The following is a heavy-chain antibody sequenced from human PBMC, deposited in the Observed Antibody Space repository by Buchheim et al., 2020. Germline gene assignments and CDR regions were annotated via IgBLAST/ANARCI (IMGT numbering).Heavy chain of an antibody. J-gene: IGHJ6*02. CDR2: IYYSGNT. Sequence: QLQLQESGPGLVKPSETLSLNCIVSGGSIGSTNSFWGWIRQPPGKGLEWIGSIYYSGNTYYNPPLKSRVTISLDTSKNQFSLKLTSVTAADTAVYYCARDPSAYVTLVRGVDGMDVWGQGTT. V-gene: IGHV4-39*07. D-gene: IGHD3-10*01. CDR3: ARDPSAYVTLVRGVDGMDV. CDR1: GGSIGSTNSF.